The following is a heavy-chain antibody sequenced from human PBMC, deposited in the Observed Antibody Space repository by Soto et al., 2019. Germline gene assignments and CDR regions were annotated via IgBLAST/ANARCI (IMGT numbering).Heavy chain of an antibody. CDR2: INHSGST. D-gene: IGHD3-10*01. V-gene: IGHV4-39*07. CDR3: ARVPGP. CDR1: NAPIDSSTYT. J-gene: IGHJ5*02. Sequence: SETLSLTCTVSNAPIDSSTYTWSWIRQPPGKGLEWIGEINHSGSTNYNPSLKSRVTISVDTSKNRFSLKLSSVTAADTAVYYCARVPGPWGQGTLVTVSS.